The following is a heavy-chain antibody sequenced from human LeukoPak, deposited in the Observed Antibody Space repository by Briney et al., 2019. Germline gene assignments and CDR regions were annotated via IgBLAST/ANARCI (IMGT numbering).Heavy chain of an antibody. D-gene: IGHD1-26*01. CDR2: ISINTDT. J-gene: IGHJ4*02. CDR1: GIAVTGNY. Sequence: PGGSLRLSCAASGIAVTGNYMSWVRQPPGKGLEWVSFISINTDTFYADSVRGRFTISRDSSENTLFLQMNSLRDEESAVYYCAIAQSWDELFDSWGQGTLVTVSS. CDR3: AIAQSWDELFDS. V-gene: IGHV3-53*01.